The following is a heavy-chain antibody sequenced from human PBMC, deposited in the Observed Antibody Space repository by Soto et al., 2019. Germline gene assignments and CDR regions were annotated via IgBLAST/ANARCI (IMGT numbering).Heavy chain of an antibody. D-gene: IGHD3-3*01. CDR2: IKSKTDGGTT. CDR3: TTALSLRFLEWLFRGNYYYRMDV. Sequence: GSLRLSCAASGFTFSNAWMSWVRQAPGKGLEWVGRIKSKTDGGTTDYAAPVKGRFTISRDDSKNTLYLQMNSLKTEDTAVYYCTTALSLRFLEWLFRGNYYYRMDVWGQGTTVTVSS. V-gene: IGHV3-15*01. J-gene: IGHJ6*02. CDR1: GFTFSNAW.